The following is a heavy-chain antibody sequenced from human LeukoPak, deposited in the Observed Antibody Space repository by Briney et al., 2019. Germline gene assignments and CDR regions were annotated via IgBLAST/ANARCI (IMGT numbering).Heavy chain of an antibody. CDR3: AGSLSSSWYYGMDV. D-gene: IGHD6-13*01. CDR1: GGSISSYY. V-gene: IGHV4-4*07. J-gene: IGHJ6*02. CDR2: IYTSGST. Sequence: SETLSLTCTVSGGSISSYYWSWIRQPAGKGLEWIGRIYTSGSTNYNPSLKSRVTMSVDTSKNQFSLKLSSVTAAGTAVYYCAGSLSSSWYYGMDVWGQGTTVTVSS.